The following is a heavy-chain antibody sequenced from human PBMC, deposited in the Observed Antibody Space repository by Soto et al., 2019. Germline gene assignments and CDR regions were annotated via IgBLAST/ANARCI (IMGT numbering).Heavy chain of an antibody. D-gene: IGHD5-12*01. CDR3: TRQGGYDYYYYGMDV. V-gene: IGHV3-73*01. CDR1: GFTFSCSA. J-gene: IGHJ6*02. Sequence: GGSLRLSCAASGFTFSCSAMHWVRQASGKGLEWVGRIRSKANSYATAYAASVKGRFTIPRDDSKNTAYLQMNSLKTEDTAVYYCTRQGGYDYYYYGMDVWGQGTTVTVSS. CDR2: IRSKANSYAT.